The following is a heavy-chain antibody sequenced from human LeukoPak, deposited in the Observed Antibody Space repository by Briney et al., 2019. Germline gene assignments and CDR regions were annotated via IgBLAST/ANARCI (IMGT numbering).Heavy chain of an antibody. Sequence: GGSLRLSCAASGFTFSSSWMSWVRQAPGKGLEWVANIKQDGSEKYYVDSVKGRFIISRDNAKNSLYLQMNSLRAEDTAVYYCATPLDYYDRSDSHQGGDWGQGTLVTVSS. CDR1: GFTFSSSW. D-gene: IGHD3-22*01. V-gene: IGHV3-7*03. CDR3: ATPLDYYDRSDSHQGGD. CDR2: IKQDGSEK. J-gene: IGHJ4*02.